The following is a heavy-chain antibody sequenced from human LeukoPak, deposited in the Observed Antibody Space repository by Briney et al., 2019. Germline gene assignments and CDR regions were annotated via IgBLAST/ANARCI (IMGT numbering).Heavy chain of an antibody. J-gene: IGHJ2*01. Sequence: GGSLRLSCTVSGFTFSNYAMSWVRQAPGKGLEWASSISERGDYTYYADSVKGRFTISRDTSKNTLHLDLSTLRVDDTAIYYCAKPLGDNPIRWYFDLWGRGTLVTVSS. CDR3: AKPLGDNPIRWYFDL. D-gene: IGHD4/OR15-4a*01. CDR1: GFTFSNYA. V-gene: IGHV3-23*01. CDR2: ISERGDYT.